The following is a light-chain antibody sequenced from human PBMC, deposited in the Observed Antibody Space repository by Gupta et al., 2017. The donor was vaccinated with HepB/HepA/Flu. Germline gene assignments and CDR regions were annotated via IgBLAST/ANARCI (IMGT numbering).Light chain of an antibody. CDR1: SSNIGAGYG. Sequence: QSVLTPPPSVAGAPGQRVTISCTGSSSNIGAGYGVHWYQQLPGTAPRLLIYGDNNRPSGSPDRFSGSKSGTSAALAITGLQAEEEADYYCQTYDTSLSGYWVFGGGTKLTVL. CDR2: GDN. V-gene: IGLV1-40*01. J-gene: IGLJ3*02. CDR3: QTYDTSLSGYWV.